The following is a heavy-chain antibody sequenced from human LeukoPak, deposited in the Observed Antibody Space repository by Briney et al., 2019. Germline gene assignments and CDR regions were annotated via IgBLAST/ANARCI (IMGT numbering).Heavy chain of an antibody. Sequence: GASVKVSRQASGYSFTDYYMHWVRQAPGQGLEWIGWINSGSGDTNYAQKFQGRVTVTRDTSSSTTYMEVSNLRSDDTAVYHCVRERRATADYWGQGTLVTVSS. CDR1: GYSFTDYY. CDR2: INSGSGDT. D-gene: IGHD1-26*01. J-gene: IGHJ4*02. CDR3: VRERRATADY. V-gene: IGHV1-2*02.